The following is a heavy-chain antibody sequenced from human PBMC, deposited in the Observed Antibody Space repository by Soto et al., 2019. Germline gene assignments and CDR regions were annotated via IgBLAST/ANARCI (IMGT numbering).Heavy chain of an antibody. J-gene: IGHJ4*02. V-gene: IGHV4-4*08. D-gene: IGHD2-15*01. Sequence: SENLFLPCTVSVGFLTPDLLNWICHFPGKGMVWIVSVSSTGSTVYNPSLTSRVTVSLDTSKNQFSLTLNSVTAADTAVYYCARYCSGGSCYEGRSSLFDYWGQGTLVTVSS. CDR1: VGFLTPDL. CDR3: ARYCSGGSCYEGRSSLFDY. CDR2: VSSTGST.